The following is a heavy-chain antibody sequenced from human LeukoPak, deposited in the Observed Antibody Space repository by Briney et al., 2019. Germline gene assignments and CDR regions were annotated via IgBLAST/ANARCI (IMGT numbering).Heavy chain of an antibody. Sequence: PSETLSLTCTVSGGSISSYYWSWIRQPPGKGLEWIGSIYYSGSTYYNPSLKSRVTISVDTSKNQSSLKLSSVTAADTAVYYCAREVAGTFSPFDPWGQGTLVTVSS. J-gene: IGHJ5*02. CDR3: AREVAGTFSPFDP. CDR2: IYYSGST. D-gene: IGHD6-19*01. V-gene: IGHV4-39*07. CDR1: GGSISSYY.